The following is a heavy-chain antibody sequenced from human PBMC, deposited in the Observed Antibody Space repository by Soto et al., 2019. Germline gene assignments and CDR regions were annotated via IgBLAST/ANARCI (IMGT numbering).Heavy chain of an antibody. CDR3: ASYDSSGRFDY. Sequence: PSETLSLTCTVSGGSISSYYWSWIRQPPGKGLEWIGYIYYSGSTNYNPSLKSRVIISVDTSKNQFSLKLSSVTAADTAVYYCASYDSSGRFDYWGQGTLVTVSS. J-gene: IGHJ4*02. CDR1: GGSISSYY. D-gene: IGHD3-22*01. CDR2: IYYSGST. V-gene: IGHV4-59*01.